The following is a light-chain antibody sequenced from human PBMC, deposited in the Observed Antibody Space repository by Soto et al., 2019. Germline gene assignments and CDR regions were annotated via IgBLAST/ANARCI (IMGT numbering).Light chain of an antibody. Sequence: EIVMTQSPATLSVSPGERATLSCRASQSVGRNLAWYQQKPGQAPSLLIYGASTRATGIPARFRVSRSGTEFTLTISSLQSGDFAICSWPQYNHCPPLTFGGGTKVEIK. V-gene: IGKV3-15*01. CDR3: PQYNHCPPLT. CDR1: QSVGRN. CDR2: GAS. J-gene: IGKJ4*01.